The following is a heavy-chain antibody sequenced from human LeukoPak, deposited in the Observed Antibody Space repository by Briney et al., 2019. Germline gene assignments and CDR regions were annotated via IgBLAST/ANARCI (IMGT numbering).Heavy chain of an antibody. D-gene: IGHD6-6*01. CDR2: ISAYNGNT. V-gene: IGHV1-18*01. CDR3: ARDEFDSSSYDY. Sequence: ASVKVSCKASDYTFTTYGISWVRQAPGQGLEWMGWISAYNGNTNYAQKLQGRVTMTTATSTSTAYMELRSLRSDDTAVYYCARDEFDSSSYDYWGQGTLVTVSS. J-gene: IGHJ4*02. CDR1: DYTFTTYG.